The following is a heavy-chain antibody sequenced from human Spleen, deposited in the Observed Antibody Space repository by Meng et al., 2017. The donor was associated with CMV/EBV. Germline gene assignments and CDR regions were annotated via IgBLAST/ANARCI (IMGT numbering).Heavy chain of an antibody. V-gene: IGHV1-46*01. CDR2: INPSGGST. CDR1: GYTFTSYY. CDR3: ARDRAYCSSTSCYIDY. J-gene: IGHJ4*02. D-gene: IGHD2-2*02. Sequence: ASVKVSCKASGYTFTSYYMHWVRQAPGQGLEWMGIINPSGGSTSYAQKFQGRVTMTRDTSTSTVYMELSSLRSEDTAVYYCARDRAYCSSTSCYIDYWGQGTLVTVSS.